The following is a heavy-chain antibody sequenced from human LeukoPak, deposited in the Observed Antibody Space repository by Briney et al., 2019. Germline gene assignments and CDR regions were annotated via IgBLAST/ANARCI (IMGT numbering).Heavy chain of an antibody. CDR2: IRQDGSEK. Sequence: PGGSLRLSCAASGFTFSSYWMSWVRQAPGKGLEWVANIRQDGSEKYYVDSVRGRFTISRDNAKNSLYLQMDSLRAEDTAVYHCAKELRWFGDFDYWGQGTLVTVSS. CDR1: GFTFSSYW. V-gene: IGHV3-7*03. CDR3: AKELRWFGDFDY. J-gene: IGHJ4*02. D-gene: IGHD3-10*01.